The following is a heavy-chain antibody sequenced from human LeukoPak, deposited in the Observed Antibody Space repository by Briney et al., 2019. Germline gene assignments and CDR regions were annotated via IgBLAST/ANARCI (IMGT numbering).Heavy chain of an antibody. J-gene: IGHJ4*02. CDR2: IYFSGST. D-gene: IGHD6-6*01. CDR3: AASLSSIAACRPPTY. V-gene: IGHV4-59*12. Sequence: PSETLSLTCTVSGGSISNYYWSWIRQPPGKGLEWIGYIYFSGSTNYNPSLESRVTISVDTSKNQFSLKLSSVTAADTAVYYCAASLSSIAACRPPTYWGQGTLVTVSS. CDR1: GGSISNYY.